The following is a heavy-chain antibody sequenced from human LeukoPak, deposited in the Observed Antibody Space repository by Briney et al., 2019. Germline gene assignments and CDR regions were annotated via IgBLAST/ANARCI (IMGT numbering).Heavy chain of an antibody. CDR2: ISSSSSYI. D-gene: IGHD2-21*02. V-gene: IGHV3-21*01. CDR3: ARARVTAPYFDY. Sequence: GGSLRLSCAASGFTFSSYSMSWVRQAPGKGLEWVSSISSSSSYIYYADSVEGRFTISRDNAKNSLYLQMNSLRAEDTAVYYCARARVTAPYFDYWGQGTLVTVSS. J-gene: IGHJ4*02. CDR1: GFTFSSYS.